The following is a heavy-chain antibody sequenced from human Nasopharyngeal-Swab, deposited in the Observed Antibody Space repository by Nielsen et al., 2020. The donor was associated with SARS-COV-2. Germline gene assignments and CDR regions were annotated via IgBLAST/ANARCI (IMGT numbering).Heavy chain of an antibody. CDR3: AKLSPYYYGSGSSHDAFDI. Sequence: WIRQPPGKGQEWVSAISGSGGSTYYADSVKGRFTISRDNSKNTLYLQMNSLRAEDTAVYYCAKLSPYYYGSGSSHDAFDIWGQGTMVTVSS. V-gene: IGHV3-23*01. D-gene: IGHD3-10*01. J-gene: IGHJ3*02. CDR2: ISGSGGST.